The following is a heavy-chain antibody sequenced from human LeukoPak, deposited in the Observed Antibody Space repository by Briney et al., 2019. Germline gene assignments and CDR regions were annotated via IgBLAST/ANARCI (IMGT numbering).Heavy chain of an antibody. CDR3: ARSLGTRTIFQGFEY. D-gene: IGHD3-16*01. J-gene: IGHJ4*02. Sequence: QPGGSLRLSCAASGFTFSSYGMSWVRQAPGKGLEWVSGISGSGGSTYYADSVKGRFTISRDNSKNTLYLQMNSLRVEDTAVYYCARSLGTRTIFQGFEYWGQGTLVTVSS. CDR1: GFTFSSYG. CDR2: ISGSGGST. V-gene: IGHV3-23*01.